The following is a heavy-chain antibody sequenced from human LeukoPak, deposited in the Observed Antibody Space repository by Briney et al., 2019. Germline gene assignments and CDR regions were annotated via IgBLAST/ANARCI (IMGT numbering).Heavy chain of an antibody. V-gene: IGHV3-7*03. CDR2: IKQDGSEK. CDR1: GFTFSSYW. D-gene: IGHD4-17*01. Sequence: GGSLRLSSAASGFTFSSYWMSWVRQAPGKGLEWVANIKQDGSEKYYVDSVKGRFTISRDNAKNSLYLQMNSLRAEDTAVYYCAREHDYGDYVTEYYFDYWGQGTLVTVSS. CDR3: AREHDYGDYVTEYYFDY. J-gene: IGHJ4*02.